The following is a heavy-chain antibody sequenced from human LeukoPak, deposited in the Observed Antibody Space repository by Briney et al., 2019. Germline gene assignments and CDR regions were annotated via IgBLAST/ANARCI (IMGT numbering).Heavy chain of an antibody. Sequence: PGGSLRLSCAASGFTVSSNYMSWVRQAPGKGLEWVSVIYSGGSTYYADSVKGRFTISRDNSKNTLYLQMNSLRAEDTAVYYCARSRKSHDALLRGPFDYWGQGTLVTVSS. CDR2: IYSGGST. V-gene: IGHV3-66*01. J-gene: IGHJ4*02. CDR1: GFTVSSNY. D-gene: IGHD1-26*01. CDR3: ARSRKSHDALLRGPFDY.